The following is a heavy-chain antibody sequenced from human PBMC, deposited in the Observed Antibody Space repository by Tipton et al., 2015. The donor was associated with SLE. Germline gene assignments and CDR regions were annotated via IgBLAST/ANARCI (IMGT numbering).Heavy chain of an antibody. CDR3: AIDNWKERAIDS. Sequence: SLRLSCAASGFTFSSYWMHWVRQAPGKGLVWVSRINSDGSSTSYADSVKGRFTISRDISKNTLYLQMNNLRAEDTAIYYCAIDNWKERAIDSWGQGTLVTVSS. J-gene: IGHJ4*02. CDR1: GFTFSSYW. V-gene: IGHV3-74*01. D-gene: IGHD1-20*01. CDR2: INSDGSST.